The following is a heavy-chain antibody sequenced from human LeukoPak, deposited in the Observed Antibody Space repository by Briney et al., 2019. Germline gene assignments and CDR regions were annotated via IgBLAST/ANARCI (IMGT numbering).Heavy chain of an antibody. V-gene: IGHV4-4*02. CDR1: GGSISSSNW. CDR2: IYHSGST. Sequence: SGTLSLTCAVSGGSISSSNWWSWVRQPPGKGLEWIGEIYHSGSTNYNPSLKSRVTISVDKSKNQFSLKLSSVTAADTAVYYCARVGAGAGAYGFYYFDYWGQGTLVTVSS. CDR3: ARVGAGAGAYGFYYFDY. D-gene: IGHD6-13*01. J-gene: IGHJ4*02.